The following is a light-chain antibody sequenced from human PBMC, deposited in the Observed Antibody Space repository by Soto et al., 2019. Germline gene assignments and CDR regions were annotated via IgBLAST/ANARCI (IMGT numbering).Light chain of an antibody. CDR3: QQLHTYPLT. J-gene: IGKJ4*01. CDR1: QGISSY. CDR2: AAS. V-gene: IGKV1-9*01. Sequence: DIPLTQSPSFLSASVGDRVTITCRASQGISSYLAWYQQKPGKAPKVLIYAASTLRSGVPSRFSGSGSGTDFTLTISSLQPEDFATYYCQQLHTYPLTFGGGTNVEIK.